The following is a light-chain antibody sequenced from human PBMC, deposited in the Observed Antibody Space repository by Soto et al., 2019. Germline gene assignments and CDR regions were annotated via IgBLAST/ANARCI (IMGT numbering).Light chain of an antibody. CDR1: SSNIGSNS. J-gene: IGLJ3*02. Sequence: QSVLTQPPSASGTPGQRVAISCSGSSSNIGSNSVSWYQQPPGTAPKLLIYSDNQRPSGVPDRFSGSKSGTSSSLAISGLQLEDEADYYCATWDESLNGQGVFGGGTKLTVL. CDR2: SDN. CDR3: ATWDESLNGQGV. V-gene: IGLV1-44*01.